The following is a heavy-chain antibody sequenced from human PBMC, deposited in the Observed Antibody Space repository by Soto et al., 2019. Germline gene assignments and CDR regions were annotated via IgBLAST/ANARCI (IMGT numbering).Heavy chain of an antibody. CDR1: GFTFSSYW. CDR2: IKQDGSEK. J-gene: IGHJ2*01. V-gene: IGHV3-7*01. D-gene: IGHD7-27*01. CDR3: ASDITGEGWYFDL. Sequence: GGSLRLSCAASGFTFSSYWMSWVRQAPGKGLEWVANIKQDGSEKYYVDSVKGRFTISRDNAKNSLYLQMNSLRAEDTALYYCASDITGEGWYFDLWGRGTLVTVSS.